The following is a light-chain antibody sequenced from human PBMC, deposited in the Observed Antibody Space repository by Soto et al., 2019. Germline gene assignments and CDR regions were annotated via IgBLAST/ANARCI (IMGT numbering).Light chain of an antibody. CDR1: QSISSY. Sequence: DIQMTQSPSSLSASVGDRVTITCRASQSISSYLNWYQQKPGKAPKLLIFDAASLQSGVPSRFSGSGSRTDFTLTITSLQPEDFATYYCQQTSSAPFTFGPGTKVDIK. J-gene: IGKJ3*01. V-gene: IGKV1-39*01. CDR3: QQTSSAPFT. CDR2: DAA.